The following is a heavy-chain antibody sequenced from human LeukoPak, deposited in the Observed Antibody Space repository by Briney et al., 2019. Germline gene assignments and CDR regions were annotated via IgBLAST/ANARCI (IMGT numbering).Heavy chain of an antibody. V-gene: IGHV1-2*02. D-gene: IGHD6-19*01. J-gene: IGHJ3*02. Sequence: ASVKVSRKASGYTFTDYYMHWVRQAPGQGLEWMGWINPNNGGTNYAQKFQGRVTMTRDTSISTGYMELSRLRSDDTAVYYCAKDLRVGSGWSDASDIWGQGTMVTVTS. CDR1: GYTFTDYY. CDR3: AKDLRVGSGWSDASDI. CDR2: INPNNGGT.